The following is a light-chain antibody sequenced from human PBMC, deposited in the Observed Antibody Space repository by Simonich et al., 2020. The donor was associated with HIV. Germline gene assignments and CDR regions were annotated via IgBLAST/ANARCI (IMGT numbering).Light chain of an antibody. Sequence: QSVLTQPPSVSGAPGQRVTISCTGSSSNIGAGYDVHWYQQLPGTAPKLLIYGNSNRPSGVPDRFSGSKSGTSASLAITGLQADDEADYYCQSSDSSLSGSVFGGWTKLTVL. CDR2: GNS. V-gene: IGLV1-40*01. CDR3: QSSDSSLSGSV. CDR1: SSNIGAGYD. J-gene: IGLJ3*02.